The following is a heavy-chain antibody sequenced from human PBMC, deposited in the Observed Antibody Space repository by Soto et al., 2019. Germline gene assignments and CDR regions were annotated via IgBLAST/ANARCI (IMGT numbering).Heavy chain of an antibody. CDR2: IYYSGST. CDR1: GGSISSSSYY. Sequence: SETLSLTCTFSGGSISSSSYYWGWIRQPPGKGLEWIGSIYYSGSTYYNPSLKSRVTISVDTSKNQFSLKLSSVTAADTAVYYCARQYYDSSGSSIDQSGQRTLVTVSA. V-gene: IGHV4-39*01. J-gene: IGHJ4*02. CDR3: ARQYYDSSGSSIDQ. D-gene: IGHD3-22*01.